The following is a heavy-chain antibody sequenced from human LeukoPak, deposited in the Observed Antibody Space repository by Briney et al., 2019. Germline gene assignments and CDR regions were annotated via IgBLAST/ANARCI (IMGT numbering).Heavy chain of an antibody. CDR2: ISASGGTT. Sequence: GSLRLSCAASGFTFSTYAMNWVRQAPGGGLEWVSAISASGGTTYYADSVKGRFSISRDNTKNTLYLQMNSLRAEDTVVYYCAKDRNGWPTNFDYWGQGTLVTVSS. CDR3: AKDRNGWPTNFDY. CDR1: GFTFSTYA. D-gene: IGHD6-19*01. V-gene: IGHV3-23*01. J-gene: IGHJ4*02.